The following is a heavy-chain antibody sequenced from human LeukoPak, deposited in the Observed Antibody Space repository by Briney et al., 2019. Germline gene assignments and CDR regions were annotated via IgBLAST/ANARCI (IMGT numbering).Heavy chain of an antibody. D-gene: IGHD1-26*01. CDR1: GYTFTSYG. V-gene: IGHV1-18*01. J-gene: IGHJ3*02. CDR3: ARGRRGTGATTGAFDI. Sequence: ASVRVSCKASGYTFTSYGISWVRQAPGQGLEWMGWISAYNGNTNYAQKLQGRVTMTTDTSTSTAYMELRSLRSDDTAVYYCARGRRGTGATTGAFDIWGQGTMVTVSS. CDR2: ISAYNGNT.